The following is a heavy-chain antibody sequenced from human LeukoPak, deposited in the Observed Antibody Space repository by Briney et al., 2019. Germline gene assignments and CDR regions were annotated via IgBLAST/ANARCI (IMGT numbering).Heavy chain of an antibody. CDR1: GGTFSSYD. CDR3: ARGWLAEATVVTPYNY. Sequence: SVKVSCKASGGTFSSYDISWVRQAPGQGLEWMGGITPMFGTANHAQKFQGRVTITAVESMSTVYMELSSLRFEDTAVYYCARGWLAEATVVTPYNYWGQGTLVTVSS. J-gene: IGHJ4*02. CDR2: ITPMFGTA. D-gene: IGHD4-23*01. V-gene: IGHV1-69*13.